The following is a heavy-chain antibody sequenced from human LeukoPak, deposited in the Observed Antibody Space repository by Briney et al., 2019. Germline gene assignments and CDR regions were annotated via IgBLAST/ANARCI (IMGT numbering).Heavy chain of an antibody. CDR3: ARVHTSARLSYFYYYMDV. V-gene: IGHV3-66*01. CDR2: IYSSGTT. D-gene: IGHD6-6*01. CDR1: GFTVSTNH. Sequence: GGSLRVSCAASGFTVSTNHLSWVRQAPGKGLEWVSIIYSSGTTYYADSVKGRFTISRDNSLNTLNLQMNSLGTEDTATYYCARVHTSARLSYFYYYMDVWGKGIMVTVSS. J-gene: IGHJ6*03.